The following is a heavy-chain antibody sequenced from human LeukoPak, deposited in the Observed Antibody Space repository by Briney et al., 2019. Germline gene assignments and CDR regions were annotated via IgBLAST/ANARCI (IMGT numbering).Heavy chain of an antibody. V-gene: IGHV4-34*01. CDR2: INHSGST. CDR3: ARVGDYYDSSGYENQY. Sequence: SETLSLTCAVYGGSFSGYYWSWIRQPPGKGLEWIGEINHSGSTNYNPSLKSRVTISVDTSKNQFSLTLSSVTAADTAVYYCARVGDYYDSSGYENQYWGQGTLVTVSS. D-gene: IGHD3-22*01. J-gene: IGHJ4*02. CDR1: GGSFSGYY.